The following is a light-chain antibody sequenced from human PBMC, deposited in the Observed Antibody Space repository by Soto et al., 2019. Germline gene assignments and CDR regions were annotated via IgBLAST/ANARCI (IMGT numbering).Light chain of an antibody. V-gene: IGLV1-40*01. CDR2: GNT. Sequence: QSVLTQPPSVSGAPGQTVTISCTGSSSNTGAGYDVHWYQQPPGRAPKLLIYGNTNRPSGVPDRVSGSKSGTSASLAITGLKAEDEADYYCQSYDSSLSVVFGGGTKLTVL. CDR3: QSYDSSLSVV. J-gene: IGLJ2*01. CDR1: SSNTGAGYD.